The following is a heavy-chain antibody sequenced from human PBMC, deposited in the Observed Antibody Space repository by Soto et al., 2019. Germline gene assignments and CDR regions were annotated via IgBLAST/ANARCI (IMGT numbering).Heavy chain of an antibody. V-gene: IGHV3-33*01. CDR2: IWYDGSNK. Sequence: SLRLSCAASGFTFSSYGMHWVRQAPGKGLEWVAVIWYDGSNKYYADSVKGRFTISRDNSKNTLYLQMNSLRAEDTAVYYCARDSSGWYAPFDYWGQGTLVTVSS. D-gene: IGHD6-19*01. J-gene: IGHJ4*02. CDR1: GFTFSSYG. CDR3: ARDSSGWYAPFDY.